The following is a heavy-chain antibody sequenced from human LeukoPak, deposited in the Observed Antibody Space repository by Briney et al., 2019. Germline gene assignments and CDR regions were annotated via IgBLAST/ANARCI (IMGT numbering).Heavy chain of an antibody. V-gene: IGHV1-69*01. J-gene: IGHJ6*03. CDR3: ARGPGGGAHTNYYYYYMDV. CDR1: GGTFSSYA. Sequence: SVKVSCKASGGTFSSYAISWVRQAPGQGLEWMGGIIPIFGTANYAQKFQGRVTITADESTSTAYMELSSLRSEDTAVYYCARGPGGGAHTNYYYYYMDVWGKGNTVTVSS. CDR2: IIPIFGTA. D-gene: IGHD3-16*01.